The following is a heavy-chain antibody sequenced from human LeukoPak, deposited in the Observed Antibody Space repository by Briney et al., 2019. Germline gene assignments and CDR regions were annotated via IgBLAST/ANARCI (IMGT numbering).Heavy chain of an antibody. Sequence: GGSLRLSCAASGFTFNNYNMNWVRQAPGKALEWVSSITSSGTYIFYADSVKGRFTISRDNAKNSLYLQMNSLRAEDTAIYYCARAVTVAWSERRPGYYYMDVWGKGTTVTVSS. J-gene: IGHJ6*03. CDR1: GFTFNNYN. V-gene: IGHV3-21*01. CDR2: ITSSGTYI. CDR3: ARAVTVAWSERRPGYYYMDV. D-gene: IGHD1-1*01.